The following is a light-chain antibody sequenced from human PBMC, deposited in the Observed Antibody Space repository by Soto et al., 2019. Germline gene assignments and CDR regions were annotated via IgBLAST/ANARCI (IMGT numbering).Light chain of an antibody. CDR2: KAS. CDR3: QQYGSSGT. Sequence: DIHMTQSPSTLSASLLYIVTITCRASQSVSGWLAWYQQKSGKAPKLLIYKASSLASGVPSRFSGSGSGTEFTLTISRLEPEDFAVYYCQQYGSSGTFGQGTKVDIK. V-gene: IGKV1-5*03. J-gene: IGKJ1*01. CDR1: QSVSGW.